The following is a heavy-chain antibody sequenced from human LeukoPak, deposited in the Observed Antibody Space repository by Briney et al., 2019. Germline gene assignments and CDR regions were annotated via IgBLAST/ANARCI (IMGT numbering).Heavy chain of an antibody. J-gene: IGHJ3*01. CDR2: IYYSGNP. CDR1: GGAISGCFY. Sequence: SETLSLTCTVSGGAISGCFYWGWIRQPPGKGLGWLGYIYYSGNPFYNPSLGSRLALSMDTSKSQFSLNLASMTAADTAVYYCARGELIATNAHDGFDVWGQGTMVTVSS. CDR3: ARGELIATNAHDGFDV. D-gene: IGHD1-26*01. V-gene: IGHV4-31*03.